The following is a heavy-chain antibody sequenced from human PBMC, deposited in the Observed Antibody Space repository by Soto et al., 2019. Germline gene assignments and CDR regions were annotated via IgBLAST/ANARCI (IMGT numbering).Heavy chain of an antibody. J-gene: IGHJ4*02. Sequence: GGSLRLSCAASGFTFSSYSMNWVRQAPGKGLEWVSSISSSSSYIYYADSVKGRFTISRDNAKNSLYLQMNSLRAEDTAVYYCARGGGTYYYDSSGYPSFYYFDYWGQGTLVTVSS. V-gene: IGHV3-21*01. D-gene: IGHD3-22*01. CDR2: ISSSSSYI. CDR3: ARGGGTYYYDSSGYPSFYYFDY. CDR1: GFTFSSYS.